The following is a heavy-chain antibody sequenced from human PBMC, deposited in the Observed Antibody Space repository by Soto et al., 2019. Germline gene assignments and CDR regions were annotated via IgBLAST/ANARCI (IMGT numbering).Heavy chain of an antibody. CDR3: ARDLQNYDYIWGSYPTVSAFDI. V-gene: IGHV1-18*01. CDR1: GYTFTSYG. CDR2: ISAYNGNT. Sequence: AASVKVSCKASGYTFTSYGISWVRQAPGQGLEWMGWISAYNGNTNYAQKLQGRVTMTTDTSTSTAYMELRSLRSDDTAVYYCARDLQNYDYIWGSYPTVSAFDIWGQGTMVTVSS. J-gene: IGHJ3*02. D-gene: IGHD3-16*02.